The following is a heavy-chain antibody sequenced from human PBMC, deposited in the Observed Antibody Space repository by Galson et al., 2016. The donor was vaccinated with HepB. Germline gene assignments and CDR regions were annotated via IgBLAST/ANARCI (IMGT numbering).Heavy chain of an antibody. V-gene: IGHV3-30*18. Sequence: SLRLSCAASGFTFSSYGMHWVRQAPGKGLEWVSVISYDENNKYYADSVKGRFTISRDNSKNTLYVQMNSLRAEDMAVYYCAKSGKHLWSIDYWGQGALVTVSS. CDR2: ISYDENNK. J-gene: IGHJ4*02. CDR1: GFTFSSYG. CDR3: AKSGKHLWSIDY. D-gene: IGHD5-18*01.